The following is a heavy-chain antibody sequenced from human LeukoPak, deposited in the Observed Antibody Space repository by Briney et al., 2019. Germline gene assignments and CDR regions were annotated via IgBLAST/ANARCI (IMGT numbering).Heavy chain of an antibody. J-gene: IGHJ3*02. CDR3: ARLYYYDSSGYYRAFDI. CDR2: IYYSGST. Sequence: AETLSLTCTVSGGSISSYYWSWIRQPPGKGLEWIGYIYYSGSTNYNPSLKSRGTISVHTYNNQFSLKLSSVTAADTAVYYCARLYYYDSSGYYRAFDIWGQGTMVTVSS. D-gene: IGHD3-22*01. V-gene: IGHV4-59*01. CDR1: GGSISSYY.